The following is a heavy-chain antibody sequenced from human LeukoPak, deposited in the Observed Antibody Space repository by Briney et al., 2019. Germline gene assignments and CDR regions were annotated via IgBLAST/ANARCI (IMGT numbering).Heavy chain of an antibody. CDR2: IYYSGST. Sequence: SETLSLTCTVSGGSISSSSYYWGWIRQPPGKGLEWIGSIYYSGSTYYNPSLKSRVTISVDTSKNQFSLKLSSVTAADTAVYYCARHRGWAAPGYFDLWGRGTLVTVSS. D-gene: IGHD1-26*01. CDR1: GGSISSSSYY. J-gene: IGHJ2*01. CDR3: ARHRGWAAPGYFDL. V-gene: IGHV4-39*01.